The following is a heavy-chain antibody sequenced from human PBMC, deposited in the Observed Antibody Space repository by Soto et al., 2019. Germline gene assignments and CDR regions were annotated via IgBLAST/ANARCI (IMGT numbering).Heavy chain of an antibody. CDR2: INKDGSQK. V-gene: IGHV3-7*03. J-gene: IGHJ4*02. CDR1: GFTLSNYW. D-gene: IGHD7-27*01. CDR3: VRELGLAY. Sequence: PGGSLRLSXAASGFTLSNYWMTWVRQAPGKGLEWVANINKDGSQKNYVDSVKGRFTIARDNGQNSLSLQMNSLRVEDTAVYYCVRELGLAYWGQGALVTVSS.